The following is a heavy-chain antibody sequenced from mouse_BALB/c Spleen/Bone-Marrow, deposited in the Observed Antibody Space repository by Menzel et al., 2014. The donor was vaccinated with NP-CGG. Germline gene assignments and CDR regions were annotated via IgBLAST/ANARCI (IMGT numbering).Heavy chain of an antibody. CDR1: GYTFTNYF. Sequence: VQLQQSGAELVKPGASVKLSCKASGYTFTNYFMYWVKPRPGQGLEWIGEINPNNGGTNFNENFKSKATLTLDKSSSTEYMQLSSLTSEDSAVYYCTRSGPVFAYWGHGTLVTVSA. CDR2: INPNNGGT. J-gene: IGHJ3*01. V-gene: IGHV1S81*02. CDR3: TRSGPVFAY.